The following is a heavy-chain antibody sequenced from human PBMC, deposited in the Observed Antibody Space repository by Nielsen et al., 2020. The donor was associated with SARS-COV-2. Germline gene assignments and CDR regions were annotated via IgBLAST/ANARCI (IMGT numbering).Heavy chain of an antibody. V-gene: IGHV1-46*01. CDR1: GYTFTSYY. CDR3: ARASIYYDILTNYYGMDV. J-gene: IGHJ6*02. D-gene: IGHD3-9*01. Sequence: ASVKVSCKASGYTFTSYYMHWVRQAPGQGLEWMGLINPSGGSTSYAQKFQGRVTMTRDTSTSTVYMELSSLRSEDTAVYYCARASIYYDILTNYYGMDVWGQGTTVTVSS. CDR2: INPSGGST.